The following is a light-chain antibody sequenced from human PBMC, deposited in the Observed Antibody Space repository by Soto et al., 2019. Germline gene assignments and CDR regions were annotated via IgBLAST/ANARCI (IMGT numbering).Light chain of an antibody. Sequence: QSVLTPPPSVSGAPGQSVTISCTGTSSNIGAGQDVHCYRQLPGAAPKFLISDSNNRASGVPGRFSVSKSGASASLAITGLRAEDEGDYFCQSYGTSLSGLYVFGTGTKVTVL. CDR1: SSNIGAGQD. V-gene: IGLV1-40*01. CDR3: QSYGTSLSGLYV. CDR2: DSN. J-gene: IGLJ1*01.